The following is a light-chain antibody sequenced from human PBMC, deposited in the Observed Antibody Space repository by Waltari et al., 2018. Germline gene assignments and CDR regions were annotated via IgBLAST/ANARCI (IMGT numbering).Light chain of an antibody. CDR3: QLSSSSPIT. V-gene: IGKV1-39*01. CDR1: QTISNS. CDR2: GSF. Sequence: DIQMTQSPPSLSASVGDRVTITCRASQTISNSLDWDQQKPGKAHKLLIYGSFILQSGVPSRFSGSGSGTDFTLTISSLQPEDFATYCCQLSSSSPITFGQGTRLEIK. J-gene: IGKJ5*01.